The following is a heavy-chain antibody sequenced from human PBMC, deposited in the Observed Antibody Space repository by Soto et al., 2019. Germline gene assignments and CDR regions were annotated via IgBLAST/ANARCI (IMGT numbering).Heavy chain of an antibody. V-gene: IGHV3-66*01. J-gene: IGHJ4*02. CDR3: ARVHRSSYHYFNY. Sequence: EVQLVESGGGLVQPGGSLRLSCAASGFTVSNYHMNWVRRAPGKGLEWVSVIYTAGSADFADSVKGRFSISRDDSKNTLYLQMSSLRAEDTAVYYCARVHRSSYHYFNYWGQGTLVTVSS. CDR1: GFTVSNYH. D-gene: IGHD6-13*01. CDR2: IYTAGSA.